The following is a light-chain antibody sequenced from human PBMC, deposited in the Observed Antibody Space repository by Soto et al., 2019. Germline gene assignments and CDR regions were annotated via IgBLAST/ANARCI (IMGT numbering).Light chain of an antibody. V-gene: IGKV4-1*01. Sequence: DIVMTQSPDSLAVSLGERATINYKSSQSVLSRSNNKNYLAWYQQKPGQPPNLLIYWASTRESGVPDRFSGSGSGTDFTLTISSLQAEDVATYYCQQYYTTPFTFGGGTKVEVK. CDR2: WAS. CDR3: QQYYTTPFT. J-gene: IGKJ4*01. CDR1: QSVLSRSNNKNY.